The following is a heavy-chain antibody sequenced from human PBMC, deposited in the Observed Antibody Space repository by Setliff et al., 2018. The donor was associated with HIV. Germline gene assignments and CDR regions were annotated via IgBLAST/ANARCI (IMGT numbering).Heavy chain of an antibody. J-gene: IGHJ6*03. Sequence: ASVKVSCKASGFSFDDYYIHWVRQAPGQGLEWMGCVIPNSGKTYYAQEFQGRVTMTSDTSINTANMEVSWLTSDDTAIYYCARDLAYCSGGSCYRPFIYYFYYMGVWGKGATVTVSS. CDR1: GFSFDDYY. V-gene: IGHV1-2*02. CDR2: VIPNSGKT. D-gene: IGHD2-15*01. CDR3: ARDLAYCSGGSCYRPFIYYFYYMGV.